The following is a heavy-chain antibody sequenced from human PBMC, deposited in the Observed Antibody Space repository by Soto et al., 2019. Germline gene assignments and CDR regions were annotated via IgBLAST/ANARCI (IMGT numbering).Heavy chain of an antibody. CDR1: GGSISSGGYY. J-gene: IGHJ3*02. Sequence: PSETLSLTCTVSGGSISSGGYYWSWIRQHPGKGLEWIGYIYYSGSTYYNPSPKSRVTISVDTSKNQFSLKLSSVTAADTAVYYCARDSGMAGAVPDAFDIWGQGTMVTVS. V-gene: IGHV4-31*03. CDR3: ARDSGMAGAVPDAFDI. D-gene: IGHD2-8*01. CDR2: IYYSGST.